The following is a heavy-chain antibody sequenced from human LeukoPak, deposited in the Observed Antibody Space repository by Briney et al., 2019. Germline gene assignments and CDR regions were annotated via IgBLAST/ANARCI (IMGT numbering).Heavy chain of an antibody. CDR1: GGSVSSYY. Sequence: SETVSLTCTVSGGSVSSYYWNWIRQPAGKGLEWIGRIYTIGCTTYNPSLKSRVTMSIGTSKNQFSLKLSSVTAADTAVYYCARGLGSGTGLDYWGQGTLVTVSS. D-gene: IGHD3-10*01. CDR2: IYTIGCT. CDR3: ARGLGSGTGLDY. J-gene: IGHJ4*02. V-gene: IGHV4-4*07.